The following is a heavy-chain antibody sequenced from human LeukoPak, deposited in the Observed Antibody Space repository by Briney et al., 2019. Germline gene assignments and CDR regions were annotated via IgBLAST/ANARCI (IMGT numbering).Heavy chain of an antibody. D-gene: IGHD6-13*01. CDR1: GFTFSSYG. CDR3: ARVPFSSSWFPDYYYYYYMDV. J-gene: IGHJ6*03. V-gene: IGHV3-23*01. Sequence: GGSLRLSCAASGFTFSSYGMSWVRQAPGKGLEWVSAISGSGGSTYYADSVKGRFTISRDNSKNTLYLQMNSLRAEDTAVYYCARVPFSSSWFPDYYYYYYMDVWGKGTTVTVSS. CDR2: ISGSGGST.